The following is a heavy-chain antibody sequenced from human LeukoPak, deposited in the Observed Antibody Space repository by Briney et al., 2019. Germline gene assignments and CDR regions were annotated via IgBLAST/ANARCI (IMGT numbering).Heavy chain of an antibody. CDR3: ARRGYGSGSFNRYYFDY. D-gene: IGHD3-10*01. J-gene: IGHJ4*02. Sequence: SETLSLTCTVSGGSISSYYWSLIRQPPGKGLEWIGYIYYSGSTNYNPSLKSRVTIPVDTSKNQFSLKLSSVTAADTAVYYCARRGYGSGSFNRYYFDYWGQGNLVTVSS. CDR1: GGSISSYY. V-gene: IGHV4-59*08. CDR2: IYYSGST.